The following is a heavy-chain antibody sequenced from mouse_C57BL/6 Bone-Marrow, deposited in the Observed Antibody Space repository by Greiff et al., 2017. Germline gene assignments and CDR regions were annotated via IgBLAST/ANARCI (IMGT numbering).Heavy chain of an antibody. CDR2: IHPNSGST. J-gene: IGHJ4*01. V-gene: IGHV1-64*01. Sequence: QVQLKQPGAELVKPGASVKLSCKASGYTFTSYWMHWVKQRPGQGLEWIGMIHPNSGSTNYNEKFKSKATLTVDKSSSTAYMQLSSLTSEDSAVYYCARKGAYYSNYDYAMDYWGQGTSVTGSS. CDR1: GYTFTSYW. CDR3: ARKGAYYSNYDYAMDY. D-gene: IGHD2-5*01.